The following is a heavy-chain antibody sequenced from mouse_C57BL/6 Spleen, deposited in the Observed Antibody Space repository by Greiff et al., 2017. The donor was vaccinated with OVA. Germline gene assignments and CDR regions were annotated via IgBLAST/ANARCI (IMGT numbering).Heavy chain of an antibody. Sequence: EVQLVESGGGLVQPKGSLKLSCAASGFSFNTYAMNWVRQAPGKGLEWVARIRSKSNNYATYYADSVKDRFTISRDDSESMLYLQMNNLKTEDTAMYYCVRSHYYGSSYYWYFDVWGTGTTVTVSS. D-gene: IGHD1-1*01. J-gene: IGHJ1*03. CDR1: GFSFNTYA. CDR2: IRSKSNNYAT. CDR3: VRSHYYGSSYYWYFDV. V-gene: IGHV10-1*01.